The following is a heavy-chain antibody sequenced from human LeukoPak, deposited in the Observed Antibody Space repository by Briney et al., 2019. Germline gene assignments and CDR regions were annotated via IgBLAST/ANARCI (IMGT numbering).Heavy chain of an antibody. CDR3: ARDRMANPRDFDF. V-gene: IGHV1-18*01. Sequence: ASVKVSCKASGYIFSKFGINWVRQAPGQGLEWMGSINPYNGNTNSAQKSQGRVTMTTDTSTSTAYMELISLRSDDTAMYFCARDRMANPRDFDFWGQGTLVTVSS. CDR2: INPYNGNT. CDR1: GYIFSKFG. D-gene: IGHD5-24*01. J-gene: IGHJ4*02.